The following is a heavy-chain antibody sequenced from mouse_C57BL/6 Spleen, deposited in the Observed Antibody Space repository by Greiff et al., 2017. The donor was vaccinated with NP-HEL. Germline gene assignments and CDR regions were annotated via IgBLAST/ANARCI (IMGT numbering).Heavy chain of an antibody. CDR1: GFTFSSYT. Sequence: EVMLVESGGGLVKPGGSLKLSCAASGFTFSSYTMSWVRQTPEKRLEWVATISGGGGNTYYPDSVKGRFTISRDNAKNTLYLQMSSLRSEDTALYYCARQFITTVVGVFDYWGQGTTLTVSS. J-gene: IGHJ2*01. V-gene: IGHV5-9*01. CDR2: ISGGGGNT. D-gene: IGHD1-1*01. CDR3: ARQFITTVVGVFDY.